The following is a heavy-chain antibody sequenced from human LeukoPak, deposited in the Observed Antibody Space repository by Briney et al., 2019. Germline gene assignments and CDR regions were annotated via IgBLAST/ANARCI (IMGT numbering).Heavy chain of an antibody. CDR3: AKDPTYSSSSDWFDP. J-gene: IGHJ5*02. CDR2: ISGSGGST. Sequence: PGGSLRLSCAASGFTFSSYAMSWVRQAPGKGLEWVSAISGSGGSTYYADSVKGRFTISRDNSKNTLYLQMNSLRAEDTAVYYCAKDPTYSSSSDWFDPWGQGTLVTVSS. CDR1: GFTFSSYA. D-gene: IGHD6-6*01. V-gene: IGHV3-23*01.